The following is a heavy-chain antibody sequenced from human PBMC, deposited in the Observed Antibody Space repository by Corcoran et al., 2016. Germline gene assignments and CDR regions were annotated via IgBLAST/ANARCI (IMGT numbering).Heavy chain of an antibody. CDR3: STPLISIVVVPAGYGMDI. Sequence: EVQLVESGGGLVKPGGSLRLSCAASGFTFSNAWMSWVRQAPGKGLEWVGRIKSKTDGGTTDYAAPVKGRFTISRDDSKNTPYLQMNSLKTECTAVYYWSTPLISIVVVPAGYGMDIWARGTTVTVSS. CDR2: IKSKTDGGTT. CDR1: GFTFSNAW. V-gene: IGHV3-15*01. D-gene: IGHD2-2*01. J-gene: IGHJ6*02.